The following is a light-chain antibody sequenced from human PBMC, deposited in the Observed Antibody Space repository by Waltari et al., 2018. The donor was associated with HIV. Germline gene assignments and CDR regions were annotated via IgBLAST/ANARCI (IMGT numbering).Light chain of an antibody. V-gene: IGKV1-5*03. CDR2: KAS. CDR1: QNINSW. J-gene: IGKJ4*01. CDR3: QQYNGLSLT. Sequence: DIQMTQSTSTLSASVGDRVTITCRASQNINSWLAWYQQRPGNAPKLLIYKASTLEGGVPSRFSGSGSGTEFTLTITSLQPDDFASYYCQQYNGLSLTFGGGTRVEIK.